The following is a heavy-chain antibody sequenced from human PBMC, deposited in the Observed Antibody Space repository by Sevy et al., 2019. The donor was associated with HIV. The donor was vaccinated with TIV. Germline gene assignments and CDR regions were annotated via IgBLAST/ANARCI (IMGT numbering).Heavy chain of an antibody. CDR3: ARDHIVVVTAINQFSYGMDV. CDR2: IYHSGST. D-gene: IGHD2-21*02. J-gene: IGHJ6*02. CDR1: GYSISSGYY. Sequence: SETLSLTCAVSGYSISSGYYWGWIRQPPGKGLEWIGSIYHSGSTYYNPSLKSRVTISVDTSKNQFSLKLSSVTAADTAVYYCARDHIVVVTAINQFSYGMDVWGQGTTVTVSS. V-gene: IGHV4-38-2*02.